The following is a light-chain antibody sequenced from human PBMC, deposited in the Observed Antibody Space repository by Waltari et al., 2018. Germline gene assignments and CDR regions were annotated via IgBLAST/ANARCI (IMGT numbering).Light chain of an antibody. Sequence: EIVLTQSPGTLSLSPGERATLSCRASQSVGRSFVAWYQQKPGQAPRLLIYSASSRATGIPDRFSGSESGTDFTLTISRLDPEDFAVYYCQQFNSYPLTFGPGTKVDIK. CDR1: QSVGRSF. V-gene: IGKV3-20*01. CDR2: SAS. CDR3: QQFNSYPLT. J-gene: IGKJ3*01.